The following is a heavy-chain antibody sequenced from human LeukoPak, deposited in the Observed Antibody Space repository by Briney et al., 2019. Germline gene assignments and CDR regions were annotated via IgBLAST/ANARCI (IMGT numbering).Heavy chain of an antibody. V-gene: IGHV5-51*01. Sequence: NRGESLKISCMTSGYIFTDYWIGWVRQVPGKGLEWMGIIYPDDSDTRYSPSFQGQVTISADKSTSTAYLQWSSLKASDTAMYYCARGAPIFYYFESWGQGTLVSVSA. CDR3: ARGAPIFYYFES. CDR1: GYIFTDYW. CDR2: IYPDDSDT. J-gene: IGHJ4*02.